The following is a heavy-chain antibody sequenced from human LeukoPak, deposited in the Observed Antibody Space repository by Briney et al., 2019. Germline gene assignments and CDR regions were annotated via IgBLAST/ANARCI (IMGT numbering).Heavy chain of an antibody. CDR2: TSGSGGTT. D-gene: IGHD1-26*01. CDR1: GFTFSSYA. J-gene: IGHJ4*02. CDR3: ARRIGGANNFDN. V-gene: IGHV3-23*01. Sequence: GGSLRLSCAASGFTFSSYATSWVRQAPGKGLEWVSVTSGSGGTTYYADSVKGRFTISRDNTKNTLYLQMNSLRDEDTAVYYCARRIGGANNFDNWGQGTLVTVSS.